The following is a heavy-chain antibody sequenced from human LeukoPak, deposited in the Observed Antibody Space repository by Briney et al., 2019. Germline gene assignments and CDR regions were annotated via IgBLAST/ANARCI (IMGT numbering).Heavy chain of an antibody. J-gene: IGHJ5*02. CDR3: ARDPSGSFFNWFDP. CDR2: INHSGST. V-gene: IGHV4-38-2*02. D-gene: IGHD1-26*01. Sequence: PSETLSLTCSVSGYYISSGYFWGWIRQPPGKGLEWIGEINHSGSTNYNPSLKSRVTMSVDTSKNQFSLKLRSVTAADTAVYYCARDPSGSFFNWFDPWGQGTLVTVSS. CDR1: GYYISSGYF.